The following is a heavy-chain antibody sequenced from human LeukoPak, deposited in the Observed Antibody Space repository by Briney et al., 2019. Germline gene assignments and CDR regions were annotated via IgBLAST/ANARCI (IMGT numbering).Heavy chain of an antibody. CDR2: INHSGST. V-gene: IGHV4-34*01. D-gene: IGHD4-17*01. CDR1: GGSFSGYY. CDR3: ARLRPVNTDY. Sequence: SETLSLTCAVYGGSFSGYYRSWIRHPPGKGLEWIGEINHSGSTNYNPSLKSRVTISVDTSKNQFSLKLSSVTAADTAVYYCARLRPVNTDYWGQGTLVTVSS. J-gene: IGHJ4*02.